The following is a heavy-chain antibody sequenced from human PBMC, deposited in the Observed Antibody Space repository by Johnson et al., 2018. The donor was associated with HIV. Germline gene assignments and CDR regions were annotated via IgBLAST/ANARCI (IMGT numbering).Heavy chain of an antibody. Sequence: VQLVESGGGVVRPGGSLRLSCAASGFTFDDYGMSWVRQAPGKGLEWVSGINWNGGSTGYADAVTGRFTSSRDNAKNSLYLQMNSLRAEDTAFYYCARAVGFDYGRGDAFDIWGQGTMVTVSS. CDR2: INWNGGST. CDR3: ARAVGFDYGRGDAFDI. V-gene: IGHV3-20*04. D-gene: IGHD4-17*01. CDR1: GFTFDDYG. J-gene: IGHJ3*02.